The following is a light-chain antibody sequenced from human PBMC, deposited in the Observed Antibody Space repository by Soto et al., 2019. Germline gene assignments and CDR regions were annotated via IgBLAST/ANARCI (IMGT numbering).Light chain of an antibody. CDR1: QSLSINY. V-gene: IGKV3-20*01. J-gene: IGKJ4*01. CDR3: QHYGSSLSLT. Sequence: DIVLTQSPGTLSLSPGERATLSCRASQSLSINYITWYQHKPGQAPRLLIYEKSSRAAGIPDRFSGSGSGTDFTLTISRLEPEDFAVYYCQHYGSSLSLTFGGGTKVDIK. CDR2: EKS.